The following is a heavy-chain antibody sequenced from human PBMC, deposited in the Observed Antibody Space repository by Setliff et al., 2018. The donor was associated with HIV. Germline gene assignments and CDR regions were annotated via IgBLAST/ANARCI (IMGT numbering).Heavy chain of an antibody. CDR3: ARAGVVEGYYYYYYMDV. V-gene: IGHV3-21*01. D-gene: IGHD2-15*01. CDR2: ISSSSYYI. J-gene: IGHJ6*03. Sequence: GSLRLSCAASGFTFSTYTMNWVRQAPGKGLEWVSSISSSSYYIYYADSLEGRFTISRDNAQNSLFLQMNSLRAEDTAVYYCARAGVVEGYYYYYYMDVWGKGTTVTVSS. CDR1: GFTFSTYT.